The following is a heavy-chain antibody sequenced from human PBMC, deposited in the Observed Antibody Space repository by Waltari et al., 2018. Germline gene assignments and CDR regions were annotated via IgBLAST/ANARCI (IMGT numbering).Heavy chain of an antibody. Sequence: QVLLQESGPLVVKPSETLSLTCTVSGDSLSSHYWRWVRQPAGKGLEWIGRIPTSGNLNFNPSLHGRVLLSVDTSRNQYSLSLTSVSAADTAVYFCARGRGTNYSGLGTFYTGFQHWGQGILVTVSS. CDR3: ARGRGTNYSGLGTFYTGFQH. V-gene: IGHV4-4*07. CDR2: IPTSGNL. CDR1: GDSLSSHY. J-gene: IGHJ1*01. D-gene: IGHD3-10*01.